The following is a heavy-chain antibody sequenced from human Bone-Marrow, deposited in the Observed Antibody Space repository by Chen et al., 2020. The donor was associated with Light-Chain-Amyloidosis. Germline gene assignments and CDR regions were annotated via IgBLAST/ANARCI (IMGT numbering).Heavy chain of an antibody. CDR2: IYHSGNT. CDR3: ARDGEARQGYYYYGMDV. J-gene: IGHJ6*02. D-gene: IGHD3-10*01. V-gene: IGHV4-31*03. CDR1: GGSISTNGYY. Sequence: QVQLQESGPGLVKPSQTLSLSCTVSGGSISTNGYYWTWIRQLPGKGLEWIGYIYHSGNTYFNPSLKTRLDMSVDSSMNEFSLRLTSVTAADTAVYYCARDGEARQGYYYYGMDVWGQGTTVTVSS.